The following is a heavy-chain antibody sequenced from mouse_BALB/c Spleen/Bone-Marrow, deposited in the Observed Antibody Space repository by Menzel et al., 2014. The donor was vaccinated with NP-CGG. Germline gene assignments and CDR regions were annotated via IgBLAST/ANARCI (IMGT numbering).Heavy chain of an antibody. CDR2: ILPGSGSS. CDR1: GYTFSNYW. V-gene: IGHV1-9*01. J-gene: IGHJ4*01. D-gene: IGHD2-3*01. CDR3: ARTADGYYYAMDC. Sequence: QVHVKQSGAELMKPGASVKISCKATGYTFSNYWIEWIKQRPGHGLEWIGEILPGSGSSNYNEKLKGKATFTADTSSNTAYMQLSSLTSEDSAVYYCARTADGYYYAMDCWGQGTSVTVSS.